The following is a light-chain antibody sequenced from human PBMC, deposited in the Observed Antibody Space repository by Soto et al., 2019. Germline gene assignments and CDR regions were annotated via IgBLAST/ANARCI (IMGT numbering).Light chain of an antibody. J-gene: IGKJ1*01. V-gene: IGKV1-5*03. CDR2: KAS. Sequence: DIQMTQSPSTLSASVGDRVAITCRASQSISGWLAWYQQKPGKAPKLLIYKASTLKSGVPSRFSGSGSGTEFTLTISSLQPDDFASYYCRQYNSYSGMFGQGTKVDI. CDR1: QSISGW. CDR3: RQYNSYSGM.